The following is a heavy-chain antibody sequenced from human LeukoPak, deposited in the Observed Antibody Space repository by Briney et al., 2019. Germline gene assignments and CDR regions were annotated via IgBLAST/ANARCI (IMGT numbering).Heavy chain of an antibody. J-gene: IGHJ2*01. CDR3: AKDRTVGASYWYFDL. D-gene: IGHD1-26*01. V-gene: IGHV3-9*01. Sequence: GGSLRLSCAASGFTFDDYAMHWVRQAPGKGLEWVSGISWNSGSIGYADSVKGRFTISRDSSKNTLFLHMNTLRAEDTAIYYCAKDRTVGASYWYFDLWGRGTLVTVSS. CDR1: GFTFDDYA. CDR2: ISWNSGSI.